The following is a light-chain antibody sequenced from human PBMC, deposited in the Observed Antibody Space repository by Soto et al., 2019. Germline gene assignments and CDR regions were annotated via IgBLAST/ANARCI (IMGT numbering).Light chain of an antibody. CDR2: GAS. CDR1: QSVSSSY. Sequence: EIVLTQSPGTLSLSPGARATLSCRASQSVSSSYLAWYQQKPGQAPRLLIYGASSRATGIPDRFSGSGSGTDFTLTISRLEPEDFAVYYCQQYGGSRTFGQGTKVDIK. V-gene: IGKV3-20*01. J-gene: IGKJ1*01. CDR3: QQYGGSRT.